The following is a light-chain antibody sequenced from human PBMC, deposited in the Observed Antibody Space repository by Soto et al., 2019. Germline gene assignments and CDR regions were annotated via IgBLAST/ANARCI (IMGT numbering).Light chain of an antibody. J-gene: IGLJ7*01. CDR2: SNN. CDR3: AAWDDSLNGAV. Sequence: QSVLTQPPSASGTPGQRVTISCSGSSSNIGNNTVNWYQQLPGTAPKLLIYSNNQRLSGVPDRFSGSKSGTSASLAISGLQSEDEADYYCAAWDDSLNGAVFGGGTQLTVL. V-gene: IGLV1-44*01. CDR1: SSNIGNNT.